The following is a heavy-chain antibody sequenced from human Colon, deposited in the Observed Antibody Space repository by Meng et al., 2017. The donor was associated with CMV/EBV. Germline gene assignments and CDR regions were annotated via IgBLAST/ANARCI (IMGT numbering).Heavy chain of an antibody. CDR2: INAGNGNT. CDR3: ARDGGWELPFSIDP. D-gene: IGHD1-26*01. J-gene: IGHJ5*02. V-gene: IGHV1-3*01. Sequence: SGYTFTYYAIHWVGQATGQGLEWMGRINAGNGNTDYSPTFQDRLTFSRDTSADTAYMELRSLTSEDTAVYYCARDGGWELPFSIDPWGQGTLVTVSS. CDR1: GYTFTYYA.